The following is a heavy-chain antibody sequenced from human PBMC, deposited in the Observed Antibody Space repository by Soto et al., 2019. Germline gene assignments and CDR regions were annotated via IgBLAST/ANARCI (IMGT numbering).Heavy chain of an antibody. CDR2: IYYSGST. CDR3: ARSRIAARADAFDI. Sequence: QVQLQESGPGLVKPSETLSLTCTVSGGSISSYYWSWIRQPPGKGLEWIGYIYYSGSTNYNPSLQRRVTISVDTSKNQFSLKLSSVTAADTAVYDCARSRIAARADAFDIWGQGTMVTVSS. D-gene: IGHD6-6*01. CDR1: GGSISSYY. V-gene: IGHV4-59*01. J-gene: IGHJ3*02.